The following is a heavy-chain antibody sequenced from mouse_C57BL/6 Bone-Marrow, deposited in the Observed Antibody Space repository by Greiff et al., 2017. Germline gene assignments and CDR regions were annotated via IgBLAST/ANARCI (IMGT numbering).Heavy chain of an antibody. CDR3: AKDLNWEEYFDY. CDR1: GYTFTSYW. J-gene: IGHJ2*01. CDR2: IHPTSGST. Sequence: QVQLQQPGAELVKPGASVKLSCKASGYTFTSYWMHWVKQRPGQGLEWIGMIHPTSGSTNYNEKFKSKATLTVDKSSSTAYMQLSSLTSEDSAVXYCAKDLNWEEYFDYWGQGTTLTVSS. V-gene: IGHV1-64*01. D-gene: IGHD4-1*01.